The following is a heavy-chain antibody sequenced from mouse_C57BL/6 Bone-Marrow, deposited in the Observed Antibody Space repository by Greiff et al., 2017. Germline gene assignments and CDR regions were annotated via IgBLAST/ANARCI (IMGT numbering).Heavy chain of an antibody. CDR3: GRWSGYDWDVEY. CDR2: IDPEDGET. CDR1: GFNIKDYY. Sequence: VQLKESGAELVKPGASVKLSCTASGFNIKDYYMHWVKQRTEQGLEWIGRIDPEDGETKYAPEFQGKATITADTSSTTACLQLSSLTSEDTAAYYGGRWSGYDWDVEYWGQGTSGPVSS. V-gene: IGHV14-2*01. J-gene: IGHJ4*01. D-gene: IGHD2-14*01.